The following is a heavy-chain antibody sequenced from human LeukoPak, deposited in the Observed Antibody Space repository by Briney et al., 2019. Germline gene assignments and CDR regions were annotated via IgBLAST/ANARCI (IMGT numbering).Heavy chain of an antibody. D-gene: IGHD3-22*01. CDR2: IYSGGST. V-gene: IGHV3-53*01. J-gene: IGHJ6*02. CDR1: GFTFSSYA. CDR3: AREAYYYDSSGYYFGYGMDV. Sequence: GGSLRLSCAASGFTFSSYAMSWVRQAPGKGLEWVSVIYSGGSTYYADSVKGRFTISGDNSKNTLYLQMNSLRAEDTAVYYCAREAYYYDSSGYYFGYGMDVWGQGTTVTVSS.